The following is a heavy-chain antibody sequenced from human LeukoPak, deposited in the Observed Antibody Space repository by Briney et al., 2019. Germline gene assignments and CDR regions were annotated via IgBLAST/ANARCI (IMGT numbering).Heavy chain of an antibody. Sequence: PSQTLSLTCTVSGDSMFGAGYFWTWIRQHPGKGLEWIGYIFYSGSTNYNPSLASRISMSVDTSRNEFSLRLNSVTSADTAVYHCARQRGYDSSGTGSFDFWGRGTLVTVSS. CDR3: ARQRGYDSSGTGSFDF. CDR1: GDSMFGAGYF. V-gene: IGHV4-31*03. CDR2: IFYSGST. D-gene: IGHD3-22*01. J-gene: IGHJ4*02.